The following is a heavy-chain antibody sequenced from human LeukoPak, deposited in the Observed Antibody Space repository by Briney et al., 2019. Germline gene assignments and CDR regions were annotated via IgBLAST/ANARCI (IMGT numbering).Heavy chain of an antibody. Sequence: PGGSLRLSCAASGFTFSSYSMNWVRQAPGKGLEWVSYISASSSATYYAESVKGRFTISRDNGQNSLYLQMNSLTAGDTAVYYCTRGVGRRGGTFDFWGQGTLVTVSS. J-gene: IGHJ4*02. D-gene: IGHD3-10*01. CDR1: GFTFSSYS. V-gene: IGHV3-48*01. CDR3: TRGVGRRGGTFDF. CDR2: ISASSSAT.